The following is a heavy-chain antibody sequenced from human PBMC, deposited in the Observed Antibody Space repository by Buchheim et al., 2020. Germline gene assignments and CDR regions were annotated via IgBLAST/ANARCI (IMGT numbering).Heavy chain of an antibody. Sequence: QLLESGGGLAQPGGSLRLSCAASGFTFSSYAMSWVRQAPGKGLEWVSVISGSGGVRYYADSVKGRFTISRDNSKNTLYLQMNSMRAEDTAVYYCAKDGTLAAAATTYFNYWGQGTL. V-gene: IGHV3-23*01. D-gene: IGHD6-13*01. CDR1: GFTFSSYA. CDR2: ISGSGGVR. CDR3: AKDGTLAAAATTYFNY. J-gene: IGHJ4*02.